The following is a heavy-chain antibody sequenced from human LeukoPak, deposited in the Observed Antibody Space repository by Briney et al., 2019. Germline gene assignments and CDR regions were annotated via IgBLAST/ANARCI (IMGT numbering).Heavy chain of an antibody. V-gene: IGHV4-39*01. J-gene: IGHJ6*03. CDR1: GGSISSSSYD. D-gene: IGHD2-2*01. CDR3: ARRGIYCSSTSCFYYYYYMDV. CDR2: IYYSGST. Sequence: SETLSLTCTVSGGSISSSSYDWGWIRQPPGKGLEWIGSIYYSGSTYYNPSLKSRVTISVDTSKNQFSLKLSSVTAADTAVYYCARRGIYCSSTSCFYYYYYMDVWGKGTTVTVSS.